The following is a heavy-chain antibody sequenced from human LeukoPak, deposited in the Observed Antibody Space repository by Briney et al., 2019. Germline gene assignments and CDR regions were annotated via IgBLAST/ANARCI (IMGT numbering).Heavy chain of an antibody. D-gene: IGHD5-18*01. V-gene: IGHV1-3*01. CDR3: ARTTAMVTIFDY. CDR2: INAGNGNT. J-gene: IGHJ4*02. CDR1: GYTSTTYA. Sequence: ASVKVSCKTSGYTSTTYAMHWGRQATGHRLECMGWINAGNGNTKYSQKFQDRVTITRDTSASTAYMELSSLRSEDTAVYYCARTTAMVTIFDYWGQGTLVTVSS.